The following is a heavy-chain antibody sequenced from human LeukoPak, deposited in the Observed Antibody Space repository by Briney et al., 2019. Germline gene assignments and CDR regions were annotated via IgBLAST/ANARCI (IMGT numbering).Heavy chain of an antibody. V-gene: IGHV3-23*01. CDR2: ISGSGGST. Sequence: GGSLRLSCAASGFIFSSYAMNWVRQAPGKGLEWVSAISGSGGSTYYADSVKGRFTISRDNAKSSLYLQMNSLRAEDTAVYYCAELGITMIGGVWGKGTTVTISS. J-gene: IGHJ6*04. CDR1: GFIFSSYA. D-gene: IGHD3-10*02. CDR3: AELGITMIGGV.